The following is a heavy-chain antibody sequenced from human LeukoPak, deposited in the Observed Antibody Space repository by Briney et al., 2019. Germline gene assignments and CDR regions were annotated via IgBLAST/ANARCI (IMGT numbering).Heavy chain of an antibody. J-gene: IGHJ6*03. CDR1: GYTFTSYY. V-gene: IGHV1-46*01. Sequence: ASVKVSCKASGYTFTSYYMHWVGQAPGQGLEWMGIINPSGGSTSYAQKFQGRVTMTRDTSTSTVYMELSSLRSEDTAVYYCARDLGYSSSPLGIDFYYYYYMDVWGKGTTVTVSS. CDR2: INPSGGST. D-gene: IGHD6-6*01. CDR3: ARDLGYSSSPLGIDFYYYYYMDV.